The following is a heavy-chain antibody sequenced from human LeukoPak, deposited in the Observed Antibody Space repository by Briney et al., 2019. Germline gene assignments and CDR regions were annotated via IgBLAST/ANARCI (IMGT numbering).Heavy chain of an antibody. CDR1: GGSISSSSYY. D-gene: IGHD3-22*01. J-gene: IGHJ3*02. Sequence: SETLSLTCTVSGGSISSSSYYWGWIRQPPGKGLEWIGSIYYSGSTYYNPSLKSRVTISVDTSKNQFSLKLSSVTAADTAVYYCAREGHDSSGYYGVDAFDIWGQGTMVTVSS. CDR2: IYYSGST. CDR3: AREGHDSSGYYGVDAFDI. V-gene: IGHV4-39*07.